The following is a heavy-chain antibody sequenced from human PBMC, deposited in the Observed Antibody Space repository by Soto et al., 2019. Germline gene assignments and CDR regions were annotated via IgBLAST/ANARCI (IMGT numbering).Heavy chain of an antibody. Sequence: QVQLVQSGTEVKMPGASVKVSCTASGYTFTGYYMHWVRPVPGQGLEWMGWINSRTGVTNYAQKFQGWVTMTRDTSISTADMEVSRLKSDDTAVYYCARDGGEYGDYDYWGQGTLVTVSS. D-gene: IGHD4-17*01. V-gene: IGHV1-2*04. CDR1: GYTFTGYY. CDR2: INSRTGVT. J-gene: IGHJ4*02. CDR3: ARDGGEYGDYDY.